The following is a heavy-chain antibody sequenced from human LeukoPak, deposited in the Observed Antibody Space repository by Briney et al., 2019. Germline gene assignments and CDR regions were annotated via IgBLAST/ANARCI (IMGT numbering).Heavy chain of an antibody. CDR2: IKQDGSEK. V-gene: IGHV3-7*01. CDR1: GFTFSSYW. CDR3: ARLAVAEYNWFDP. Sequence: GGSLRLSCAASGFTFSSYWMSWVRQAPGKGLEWVANIKQDGSEKYYVDSVKGRFTISRDNAKNSLYLQMNSLRAEDTAVYYCARLAVAEYNWFDPWGQGTLVTVSS. J-gene: IGHJ5*02. D-gene: IGHD6-19*01.